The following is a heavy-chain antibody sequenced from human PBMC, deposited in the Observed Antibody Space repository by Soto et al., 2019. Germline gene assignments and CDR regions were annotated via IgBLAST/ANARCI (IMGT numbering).Heavy chain of an antibody. CDR1: GFTFSSYG. J-gene: IGHJ6*02. Sequence: QVQLVESGGGVVQPGRSLRLSCAASGFTFSSYGMHWVRKAPGKGLEWVAVIWYDGSNKYYADSVKGRFTISRDNSKNTLYLQMNSLRAEDTAVYYCATNRDAGYYGIDVWGQGTTVTVSS. CDR3: ATNRDAGYYGIDV. V-gene: IGHV3-33*01. CDR2: IWYDGSNK.